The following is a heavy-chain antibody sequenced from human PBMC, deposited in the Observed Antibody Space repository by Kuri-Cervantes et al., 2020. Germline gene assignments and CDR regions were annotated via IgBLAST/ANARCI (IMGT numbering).Heavy chain of an antibody. D-gene: IGHD2-15*01. J-gene: IGHJ6*02. CDR2: ISWNSGKI. CDR1: GFTFDDYA. CDR3: AREREYQGYCSGGSCYSLGYGMDI. V-gene: IGHV3-9*01. Sequence: LSLTCAASGFTFDDYAMHWVRQAPGKGLEWVSGISWNSGKIGYADSVKGRFTISRDNAKNSLYLQMNSLRAEDTAVYYCAREREYQGYCSGGSCYSLGYGMDIWGQGTTVTVSS.